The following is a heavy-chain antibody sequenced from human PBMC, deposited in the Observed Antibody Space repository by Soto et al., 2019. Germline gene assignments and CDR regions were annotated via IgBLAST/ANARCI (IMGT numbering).Heavy chain of an antibody. J-gene: IGHJ4*02. D-gene: IGHD2-2*01. V-gene: IGHV1-2*02. CDR1: GGTFSSYA. CDR3: ARDVSSTSASDY. CDR2: INPNSGGT. Sequence: ASVKVSCKASGGTFSSYAISWVRQAPGQGLEWMGWINPNSGGTNYAQKFQGRVTMTRDTSISTAYMELSRLRSDDTAVYYCARDVSSTSASDYWGQGTLVTVSS.